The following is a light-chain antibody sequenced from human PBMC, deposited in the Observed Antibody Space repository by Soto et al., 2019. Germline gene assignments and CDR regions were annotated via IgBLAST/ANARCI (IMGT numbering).Light chain of an antibody. CDR2: DAS. V-gene: IGKV1-5*01. CDR1: QNVNNH. CDR3: QQYYSYFFS. Sequence: DIQMTHSPSTLSASVGDRVTITCRASQNVNNHLAWYWQKPGSAPRLLIYDASTLQVGVPSRFSGSGSGTDFTLTINSLQPDDFATYYCQQYYSYFFSFGPGTRVDIK. J-gene: IGKJ3*01.